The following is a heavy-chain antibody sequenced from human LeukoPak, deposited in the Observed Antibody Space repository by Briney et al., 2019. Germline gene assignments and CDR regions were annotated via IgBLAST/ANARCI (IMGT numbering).Heavy chain of an antibody. CDR2: INTNTGNP. CDR3: ARRQQLLRSYWFDP. Sequence: ASVKVSCKASGYTFTSYAMNWVRQAPGQGLEWMGWINTNTGNPTYAQGFTGRFVFSLDTSVSTAYLQISSLKAEDTAVYYCARRQQLLRSYWFDPWGQGTLVTVSS. V-gene: IGHV7-4-1*02. CDR1: GYTFTSYA. D-gene: IGHD6-13*01. J-gene: IGHJ5*02.